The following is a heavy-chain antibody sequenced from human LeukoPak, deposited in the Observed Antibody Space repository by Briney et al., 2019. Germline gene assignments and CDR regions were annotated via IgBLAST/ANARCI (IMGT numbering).Heavy chain of an antibody. CDR1: GGTFSSYA. Sequence: ASVKVSCKAFGGTFSSYAISWVRQAPGQGLEWMGGIIPIFGTANYAQKFQGRVTITTDESTSTAYMEPSSLRSEDTAVYYCARDNYAGANWFDPWGQGTLVTVSS. CDR3: ARDNYAGANWFDP. D-gene: IGHD1-7*01. J-gene: IGHJ5*02. V-gene: IGHV1-69*05. CDR2: IIPIFGTA.